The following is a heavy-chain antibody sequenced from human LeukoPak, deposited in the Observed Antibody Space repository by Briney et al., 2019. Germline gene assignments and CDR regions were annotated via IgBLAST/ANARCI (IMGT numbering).Heavy chain of an antibody. D-gene: IGHD2-15*01. CDR3: AKDRGYCSGGSCPLYFDY. CDR1: GFTFSSYA. J-gene: IGHJ4*02. CDR2: ISGSGGST. Sequence: GSLRLSCAASGFTFSSYAMSWVRQAPGKGLEWVSAISGSGGSTYYADSVKGRFTISRDNSKNTLYLQMNSLRAEDTAVYYCAKDRGYCSGGSCPLYFDYWGQGTLVTVSS. V-gene: IGHV3-23*01.